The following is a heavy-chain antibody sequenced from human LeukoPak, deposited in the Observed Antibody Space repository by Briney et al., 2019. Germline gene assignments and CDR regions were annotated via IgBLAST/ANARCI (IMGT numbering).Heavy chain of an antibody. D-gene: IGHD2-21*02. CDR3: ARDQYCGGDCYSVFDY. CDR1: GGSISSYY. CDR2: ICTSGST. J-gene: IGHJ4*02. V-gene: IGHV4-4*07. Sequence: SETLSLTCTVSGGSISSYYWSWIRQRAGKGLEWIGRICTSGSTNYNPSLKSRVTMSVDTSKDQFSLKLSSVTAADTAVYYCARDQYCGGDCYSVFDYWGQGTLVTVSS.